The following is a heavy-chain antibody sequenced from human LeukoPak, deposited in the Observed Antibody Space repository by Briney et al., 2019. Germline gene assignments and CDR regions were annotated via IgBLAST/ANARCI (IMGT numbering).Heavy chain of an antibody. J-gene: IGHJ6*03. Sequence: SETLSLTCTVSGGSISSHYWSWIRQPPGKGLEWIGFVYYSGSTNYNPSLKSRVSISLGTSKNQFSLKLSSVTAADTAVYYCARAVVVTAIHYYYMDVWGKGATVTVSS. CDR3: ARAVVVTAIHYYYMDV. D-gene: IGHD2-21*02. V-gene: IGHV4-59*11. CDR2: VYYSGST. CDR1: GGSISSHY.